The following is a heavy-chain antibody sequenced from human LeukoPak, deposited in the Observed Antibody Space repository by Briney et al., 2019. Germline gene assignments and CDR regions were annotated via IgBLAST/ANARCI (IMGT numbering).Heavy chain of an antibody. D-gene: IGHD3-22*01. V-gene: IGHV3-53*01. CDR2: IYSGGST. CDR3: ARDLIYDTSGFYYYYYMDV. CDR1: GFTVSSNY. Sequence: PGGSLKLSCAASGFTVSSNYMSWVRQAPGKGLEWVSVIYSGGSTYYADSVKGRFTISGDNSKNTLYLQMNSLRAEDTAVYYCARDLIYDTSGFYYYYYMDVWGKGTTVTVSS. J-gene: IGHJ6*03.